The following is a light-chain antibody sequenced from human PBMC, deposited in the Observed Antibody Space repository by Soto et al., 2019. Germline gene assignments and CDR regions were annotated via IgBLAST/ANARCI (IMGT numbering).Light chain of an antibody. J-gene: IGKJ1*01. V-gene: IGKV3-15*01. Sequence: EIVMTQSPATLSVSPGERATLSCRASQSVGSSLAWYQQKNGQAPRLLMHDASTRATGIPARFSGSGSVTEFTLTISSLQSEDFAVYYCQQYNNWPPWTFGQGTKVEIK. CDR3: QQYNNWPPWT. CDR2: DAS. CDR1: QSVGSS.